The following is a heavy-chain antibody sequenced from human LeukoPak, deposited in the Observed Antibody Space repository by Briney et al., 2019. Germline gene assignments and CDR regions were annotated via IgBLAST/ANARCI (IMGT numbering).Heavy chain of an antibody. CDR3: ARDLPRSYCSGGSCYSEVPGPDV. CDR2: INPNSGGT. V-gene: IGHV1-2*02. J-gene: IGHJ6*02. CDR1: GYTFTGYY. Sequence: ASVKVSCKASGYTFTGYYMHWVRQAPGQGLEWMGWINPNSGGTNYAQKFQGRVTMTRDTSISTAYMELSRLRSDDTAVYYCARDLPRSYCSGGSCYSEVPGPDVWGQGTTVTVSS. D-gene: IGHD2-15*01.